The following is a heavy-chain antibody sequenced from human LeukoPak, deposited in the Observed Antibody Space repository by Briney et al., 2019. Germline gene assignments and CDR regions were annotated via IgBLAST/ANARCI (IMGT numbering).Heavy chain of an antibody. V-gene: IGHV3-21*01. CDR1: GFTFSSYS. J-gene: IGHJ4*02. CDR3: ARDDRTYYEDSGPLDH. CDR2: ISSSSSNI. D-gene: IGHD3-10*01. Sequence: GGSLRLSCTASGFTFSSYSMNWVRQAPGEGLEWVSYISSSSSNIFYADSFKGRFTITRDNAEKSLYLQMNSLRVEDTAVYYCARDDRTYYEDSGPLDHWGQGTLVTVSS.